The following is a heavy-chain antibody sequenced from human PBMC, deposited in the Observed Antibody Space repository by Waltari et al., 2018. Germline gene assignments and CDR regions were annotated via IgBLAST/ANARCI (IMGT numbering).Heavy chain of an antibody. CDR2: ISGSGGST. CDR1: GFTFSSYA. J-gene: IGHJ3*02. D-gene: IGHD3-3*01. CDR3: ATDTTVGRFLEWSRAHAFDI. V-gene: IGHV3-23*04. Sequence: EVQLVESGGGLVQPGGSLRLSCAASGFTFSSYAMSWVRQAPGKGLEWVSAISGSGGSTYYADSVKGRFTISRDNSKNTLYLQMNSLRAEDTAVYYCATDTTVGRFLEWSRAHAFDIWGQGTMVTVSS.